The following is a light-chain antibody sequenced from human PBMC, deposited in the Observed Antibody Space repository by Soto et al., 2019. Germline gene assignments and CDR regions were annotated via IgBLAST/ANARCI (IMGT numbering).Light chain of an antibody. CDR1: QSVSSY. CDR3: QQYYDWPQT. V-gene: IGKV3-11*01. J-gene: IGKJ1*01. Sequence: EIVLTQSPATLSLSPGERATLSCRASQSVSSYLAWYQQKPGQAPRLLIYDASNRATGIPARFSGSGSGTDFTLSISSLQSEDFAVYYCQQYYDWPQTFGQGTKVDIK. CDR2: DAS.